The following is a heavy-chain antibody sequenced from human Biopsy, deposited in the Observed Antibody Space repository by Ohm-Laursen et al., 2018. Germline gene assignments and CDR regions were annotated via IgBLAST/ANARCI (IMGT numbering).Heavy chain of an antibody. J-gene: IGHJ4*02. CDR1: GFNFGYSG. Sequence: SLRLSCAASGFNFGYSGMGWFRQAPGKGLECVGLIRSESSGGTREYAAPVKGRFTVSRDDSKSIAYLDMNSLKTEDTAMYYCSKWTGGYSYSSLWGRGTLVTVSS. D-gene: IGHD5-12*01. CDR2: IRSESSGGTR. CDR3: SKWTGGYSYSSL. V-gene: IGHV3-49*03.